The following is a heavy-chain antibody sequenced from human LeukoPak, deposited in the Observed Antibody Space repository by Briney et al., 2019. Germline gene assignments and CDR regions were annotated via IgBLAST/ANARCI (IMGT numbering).Heavy chain of an antibody. CDR2: MNPNSGNT. CDR1: GYTFTSYD. J-gene: IGHJ5*02. V-gene: IGHV1-8*01. Sequence: GASVKVSCKASGYTFTSYDINWVRQATGQGLEWMGWMNPNSGNTGYAQKFQGRVTITRNTSISTAYMELSSLRSEDTAVYYCARGQYCSSTSCYPGGWFDPWGQGTLVTVSS. D-gene: IGHD2-2*01. CDR3: ARGQYCSSTSCYPGGWFDP.